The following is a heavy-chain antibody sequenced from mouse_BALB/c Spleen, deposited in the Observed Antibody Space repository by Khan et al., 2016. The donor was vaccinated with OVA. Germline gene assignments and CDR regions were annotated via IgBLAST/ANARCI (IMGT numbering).Heavy chain of an antibody. D-gene: IGHD2-4*01. J-gene: IGHJ3*01. CDR1: GYTFTSYW. CDR3: ARSPTMITQFSY. V-gene: IGHV1-7*01. Sequence: QVRLQQSGAELAKPGASVKMSCKASGYTFTSYWMHWVKQRPGQGLEWIGFINPTTGYTKYNQKFKDKATLTADKSSSKAYMPLSSLTSEDSAVYYCARSPTMITQFSYWGQGTLVTVSA. CDR2: INPTTGYT.